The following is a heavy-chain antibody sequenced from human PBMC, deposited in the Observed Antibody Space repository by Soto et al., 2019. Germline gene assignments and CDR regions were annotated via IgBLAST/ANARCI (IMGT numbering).Heavy chain of an antibody. CDR1: GFTLSGYA. D-gene: IGHD6-6*01. CDR2: ISSNGVGT. Sequence: GGSLRLSCAASGFTLSGYAMDWVRQAPGKGLEYVSGISSNGVGTYYANSVQGRFTISRDNSRNTVYLQMGSLRPEDMAVYYCARRARPDFYYMDVWGKGTTVTAP. CDR3: ARRARPDFYYMDV. V-gene: IGHV3-64*01. J-gene: IGHJ6*03.